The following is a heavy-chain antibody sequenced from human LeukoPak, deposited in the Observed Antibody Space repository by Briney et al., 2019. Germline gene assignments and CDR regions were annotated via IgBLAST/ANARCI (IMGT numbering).Heavy chain of an antibody. J-gene: IGHJ3*02. Sequence: GGSLRLSCAASGFTFSSYGMHWVRQAPGKGLEWVAVISYDGSNKYYADSVKGRFTISRDNSKNTLYLQMNSLRAEDTAVYYCARDLEDSSRFYAFDIWGQGTMVTVSS. CDR1: GFTFSSYG. V-gene: IGHV3-30*03. D-gene: IGHD6-13*01. CDR2: ISYDGSNK. CDR3: ARDLEDSSRFYAFDI.